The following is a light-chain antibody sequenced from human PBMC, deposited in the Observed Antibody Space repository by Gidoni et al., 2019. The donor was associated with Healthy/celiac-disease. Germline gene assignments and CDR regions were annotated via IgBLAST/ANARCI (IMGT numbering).Light chain of an antibody. CDR3: QQGFT. J-gene: IGKJ3*01. Sequence: DIQMTQSPSSLSASVGDRVTITCQASQDISNYLNWYQQKPGKAPKLLIYDASNVETGVPSRFSGSGSGTDFTFTIRSLQSADIATYYCQQGFTFGPGTKVDIK. CDR2: DAS. CDR1: QDISNY. V-gene: IGKV1-33*01.